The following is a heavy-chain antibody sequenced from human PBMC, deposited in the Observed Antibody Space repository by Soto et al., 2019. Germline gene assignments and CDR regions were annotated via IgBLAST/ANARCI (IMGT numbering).Heavy chain of an antibody. J-gene: IGHJ6*02. D-gene: IGHD2-15*01. CDR2: ISAYNSNT. CDR1: GYTFTSYG. Sequence: QVQLVQSGAEVKKPGASVKVSCKASGYTFTSYGISWVRQAPGQGLEWMGWISAYNSNTNYAQKLQGRVTMTTDTSTSTAYMELRSLRSDDTAVYYCARDWQDIVVVVAATSHYYYGMDVWGQGTTVTVSS. CDR3: ARDWQDIVVVVAATSHYYYGMDV. V-gene: IGHV1-18*01.